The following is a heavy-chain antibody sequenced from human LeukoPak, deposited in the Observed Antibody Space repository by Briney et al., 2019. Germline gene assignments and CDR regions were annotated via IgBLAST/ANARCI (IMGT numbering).Heavy chain of an antibody. CDR3: ARDYCSGASCLRIQTLDS. Sequence: GGSLRPSCAASGFTFSDYYMSWVRQAPGKGLEWVSYVTGSGDIASYADSVRGRFTISRDNAKNQLYLQMNSLGVEDTALYYCARDYCSGASCLRIQTLDSWGQGTLVTVSS. CDR2: VTGSGDIA. J-gene: IGHJ4*02. V-gene: IGHV3-11*04. D-gene: IGHD2-15*01. CDR1: GFTFSDYY.